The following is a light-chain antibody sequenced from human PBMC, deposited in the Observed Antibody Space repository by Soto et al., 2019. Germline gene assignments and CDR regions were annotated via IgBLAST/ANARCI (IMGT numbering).Light chain of an antibody. V-gene: IGKV3-20*01. CDR2: GAS. CDR1: QSVAGSY. Sequence: ENVLTQSPGTLSLSPGERATLSCRASQSVAGSYLAWYQQKPGQAPRLLIYGASSRATGFPDRFSGSGSGTDFTLTISGLEPEDSAVYYCQQYGSSSEITFGQGRLLEIK. CDR3: QQYGSSSEIT. J-gene: IGKJ5*01.